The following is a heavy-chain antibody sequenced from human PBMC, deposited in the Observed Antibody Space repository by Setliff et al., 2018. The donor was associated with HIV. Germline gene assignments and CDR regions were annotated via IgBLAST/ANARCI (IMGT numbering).Heavy chain of an antibody. Sequence: PSETLSLTCTVSGGSITSGFYYWTWIRQPAGKGLEWIGHVFSSGSTNYNPSLKSRVTISLDTSKNQFSLKLSSMTAADTAVYYCARGFGSYYRIESGQYFDYWGHGTLVTVSS. J-gene: IGHJ4*01. D-gene: IGHD1-26*01. V-gene: IGHV4-61*10. CDR3: ARGFGSYYRIESGQYFDY. CDR2: VFSSGST. CDR1: GGSITSGFYY.